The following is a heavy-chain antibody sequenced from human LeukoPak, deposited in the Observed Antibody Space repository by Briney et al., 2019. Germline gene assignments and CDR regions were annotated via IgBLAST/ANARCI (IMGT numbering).Heavy chain of an antibody. CDR1: GYTFTGYD. CDR3: ARDSAGGYLDY. Sequence: ASVKVSCKASGYTFTGYDVYWVRQAPGQGLEWMGWISPNSGGTNYAQKFQGRVTMTGDTSINTAYMELNRLTSDDTAVYYCARDSAGGYLDYWAREPWSSSPQ. J-gene: IGHJ4*02. V-gene: IGHV1-2*02. CDR2: ISPNSGGT. D-gene: IGHD5-12*01.